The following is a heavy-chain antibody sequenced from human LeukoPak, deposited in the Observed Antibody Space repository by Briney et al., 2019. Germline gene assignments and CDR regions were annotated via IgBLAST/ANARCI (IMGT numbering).Heavy chain of an antibody. V-gene: IGHV4-39*01. D-gene: IGHD1-1*01. Sequence: SETLSLTCTVSGGSISTTNYYWGWIRQPPGRDLEWIGSIYSSGNTYYNPSLESRVTISVDTSKNQFSLKLSSVTAADTAVYYCARGLDYYYYYYGMDVWGQGTTVTVSS. CDR1: GGSISTTNYY. CDR2: IYSSGNT. J-gene: IGHJ6*02. CDR3: ARGLDYYYYYYGMDV.